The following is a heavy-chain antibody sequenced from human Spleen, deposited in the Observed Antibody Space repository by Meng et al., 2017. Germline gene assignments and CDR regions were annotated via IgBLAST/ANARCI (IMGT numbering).Heavy chain of an antibody. CDR1: GGSISSGDYY. V-gene: IGHV4-30-4*01. Sequence: QVQLQESGPGLVKPSQTLSLTCIVSGGSISSGDYYWSWIRQPPGKGLEWIAYIYYSVSTYYNPSPKSRVTISVDTSKNQFSLKLSSVTAADTAVYYCASVVPTAKSYYFDYWGQGTLVTVSS. D-gene: IGHD2-2*01. CDR3: ASVVPTAKSYYFDY. CDR2: IYYSVST. J-gene: IGHJ4*02.